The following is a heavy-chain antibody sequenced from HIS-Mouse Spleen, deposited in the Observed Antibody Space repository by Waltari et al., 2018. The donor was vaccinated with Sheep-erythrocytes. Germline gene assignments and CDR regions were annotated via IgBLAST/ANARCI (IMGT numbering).Heavy chain of an antibody. CDR1: GFTFSSYG. V-gene: IGHV3-30*18. J-gene: IGHJ3*02. CDR3: AKGDAMVYDAFDI. Sequence: QVQLVESGGGVVQPGRSLRLSCAASGFTFSSYGMHWVRQAPGKGLEWVAVISYDGSNKYYADSVKGRFTISRDNSENTLYLQMNSLRAEDTAVYYCAKGDAMVYDAFDIWGQGTMVTVSS. D-gene: IGHD2-8*01. CDR2: ISYDGSNK.